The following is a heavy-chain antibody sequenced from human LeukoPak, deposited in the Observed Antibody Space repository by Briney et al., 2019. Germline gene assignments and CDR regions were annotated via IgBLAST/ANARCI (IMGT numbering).Heavy chain of an antibody. V-gene: IGHV3-64*01. CDR1: GFTFSSYG. Sequence: GGSLRLSCAASGFTFSSYGMHWVRQAPGKGLEYVSAISSNGGSTYYANSVKGRFTISRDNSKNTLYLQMGSLRAEDMAVYYCARGYGGDYWGQGTLVTVSS. D-gene: IGHD1-26*01. CDR2: ISSNGGST. CDR3: ARGYGGDY. J-gene: IGHJ4*02.